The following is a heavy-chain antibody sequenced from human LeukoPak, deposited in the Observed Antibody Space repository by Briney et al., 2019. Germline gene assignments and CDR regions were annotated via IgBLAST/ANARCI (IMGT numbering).Heavy chain of an antibody. Sequence: PSDTLSLTCTVSGGSMSSYYWSWIPQPPGKGLEWIGYIYYSGSTNYNASLKSRVTISVGTSKNQFSLKLSSVTAADTAVYYCARRSTWRLWIDYWGQGTLVTVSS. CDR1: GGSMSSYY. CDR2: IYYSGST. V-gene: IGHV4-59*07. CDR3: ARRSTWRLWIDY. D-gene: IGHD4/OR15-4a*01. J-gene: IGHJ4*02.